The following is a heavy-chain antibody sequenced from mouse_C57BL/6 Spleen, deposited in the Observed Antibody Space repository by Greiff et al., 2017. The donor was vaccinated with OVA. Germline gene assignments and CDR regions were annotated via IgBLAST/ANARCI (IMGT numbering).Heavy chain of an antibody. CDR1: GYTFTSYW. J-gene: IGHJ4*01. CDR3: ARYGKRMMDY. Sequence: QVQLQQPGAELVMPGASVKLSCKASGYTFTSYWMHWVKQRPGQGLEWIGEIDPSDSYTNYNQKFKGKSTLTVDKSSSTAYMQLSSLTSEDSAVYYCARYGKRMMDYWGQGTSVTVSS. V-gene: IGHV1-69*01. CDR2: IDPSDSYT. D-gene: IGHD2-1*01.